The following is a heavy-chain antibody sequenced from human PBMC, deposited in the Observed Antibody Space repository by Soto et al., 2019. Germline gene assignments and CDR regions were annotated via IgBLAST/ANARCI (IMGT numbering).Heavy chain of an antibody. CDR2: LIPNFDTP. V-gene: IGHV1-69*01. J-gene: IGHJ6*02. CDR3: AVAMVREILIFESSGMHV. CDR1: GGTFNNDA. Sequence: QVQLVQSGAEVKKPGSSVKVSCKTSGGTFNNDAISWVRQAPGQGLEWMGGLIPNFDTPNYAQKFQDRLTIIADESTSTVSMELRSLRSDDTAVYYCAVAMVREILIFESSGMHVWGQGTTVTVSS. D-gene: IGHD3-10*01.